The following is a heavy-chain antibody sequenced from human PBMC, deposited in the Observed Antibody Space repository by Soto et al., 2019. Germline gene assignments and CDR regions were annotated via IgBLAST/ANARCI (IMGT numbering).Heavy chain of an antibody. V-gene: IGHV2-5*02. D-gene: IGHD3-10*01. CDR3: AHTGSHRGVIITYWFDP. J-gene: IGHJ5*02. CDR2: IYWDDDK. CDR1: GFSLSTSGVG. Sequence: SGPTLVKPTQTLTLTCTFSGFSLSTSGVGVGWIRQPPGKALEWLALIYWDDDKRYSPSLKSRLTITKDTSKNQVVLTMTNMDPVDTATYYCAHTGSHRGVIITYWFDPWGQGTLVTVSS.